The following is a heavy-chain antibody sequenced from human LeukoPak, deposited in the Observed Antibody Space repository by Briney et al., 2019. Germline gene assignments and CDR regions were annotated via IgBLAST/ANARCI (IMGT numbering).Heavy chain of an antibody. CDR2: IYTSGST. Sequence: SETLSLTCAVYGGSFSGYYWSWIRQPAGKGLEWIGRIYTSGSTNYNPSLKSRVTMSVDTSKNQFSLKLSSVTAADTAVYYCASSYYYDSSGYYAFDYWGQGTLVTVSS. CDR3: ASSYYYDSSGYYAFDY. V-gene: IGHV4-59*10. D-gene: IGHD3-22*01. J-gene: IGHJ4*02. CDR1: GGSFSGYY.